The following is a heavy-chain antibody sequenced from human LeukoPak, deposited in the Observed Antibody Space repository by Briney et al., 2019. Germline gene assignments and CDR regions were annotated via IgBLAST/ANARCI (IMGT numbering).Heavy chain of an antibody. D-gene: IGHD6-13*01. CDR1: GYSISSGYH. V-gene: IGHV4-38-2*02. Sequence: PETLSLTCGVSGYSISSGYHWGWIRQPPGKGLGWLGNVFQSGSTYYNPSLKSRVTISVDTSKNQFSLKLSSVTAADTAVYYCARERSSSWFIECWGQGILVAVSS. CDR2: VFQSGST. CDR3: ARERSSSWFIEC. J-gene: IGHJ4*02.